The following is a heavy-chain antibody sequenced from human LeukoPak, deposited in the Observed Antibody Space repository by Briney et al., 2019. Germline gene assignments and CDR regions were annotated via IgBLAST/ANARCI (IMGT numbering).Heavy chain of an antibody. J-gene: IGHJ5*02. D-gene: IGHD3-10*01. CDR2: MNPNSGNT. V-gene: IGHV1-8*01. CDR3: ARGVEGRDLLWFGVGWFDP. CDR1: GYTFTSYD. Sequence: ASVKVSCKASGYTFTSYDINWVRQATGQGLEWMGWMNPNSGNTGYAQKFQGRVTMTRNTSISTAYMELSSLRSEDTAVYYCARGVEGRDLLWFGVGWFDPWGQGTLVTVSS.